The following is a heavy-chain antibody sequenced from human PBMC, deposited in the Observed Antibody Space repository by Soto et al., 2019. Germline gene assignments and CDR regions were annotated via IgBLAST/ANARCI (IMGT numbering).Heavy chain of an antibody. D-gene: IGHD3-16*01. J-gene: IGHJ3*01. CDR3: AKDDSGAADL. V-gene: IGHV4-4*07. CDR1: GGSISSYS. CDR2: IDTTGGT. Sequence: QVQLQESGPGLLEPSETLSLTCTVYGGSISSYSCNWIRQPAGKGLEWIGRIDTTGGTNYIPSLKSRVTMPVDTAKNQFSRHLRFVTAAETAVYFCAKDDSGAADLWGQGTMVTVS.